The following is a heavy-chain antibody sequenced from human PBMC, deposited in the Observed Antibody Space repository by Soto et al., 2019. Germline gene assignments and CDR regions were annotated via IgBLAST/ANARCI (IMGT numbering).Heavy chain of an antibody. D-gene: IGHD3-10*01. J-gene: IGHJ6*02. Sequence: SETLSLTCTVSGGSISSGDYYWSWIRQPPGKGLEWIGYIYYSGSTYYNPSLKSRVTISVDTSKNQFSLKLSSVTAADTAVYYCASLSMVRGVLYGMDVWGQGTTVTFSS. V-gene: IGHV4-30-4*01. CDR2: IYYSGST. CDR3: ASLSMVRGVLYGMDV. CDR1: GGSISSGDYY.